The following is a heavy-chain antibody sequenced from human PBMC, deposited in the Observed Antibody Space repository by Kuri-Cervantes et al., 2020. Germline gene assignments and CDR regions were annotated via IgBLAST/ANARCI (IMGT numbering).Heavy chain of an antibody. CDR1: GYTFTSYY. J-gene: IGHJ3*02. CDR2: INPSGGST. CDR3: ARDRTPFGDYTNAFDI. V-gene: IGHV1-46*01. Sequence: GGSLRLSCKASGYTFTSYYMHWVRQAPGQGLEWMGIINPSGGSTSYAQKFQGRVTMTRDTSTSTVYMELSSLRSEDTAVYYCARDRTPFGDYTNAFDIWGQGTMVTVSS. D-gene: IGHD4-17*01.